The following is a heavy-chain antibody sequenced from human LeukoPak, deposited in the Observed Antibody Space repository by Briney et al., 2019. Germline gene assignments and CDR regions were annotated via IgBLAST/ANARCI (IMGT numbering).Heavy chain of an antibody. J-gene: IGHJ3*02. Sequence: PGGSLRLSYAASGFTFSSYSMNWVRQAPGKGLEWVSSISSSSSYIYYADSVKGRFTISRDNAKNSLYLRMNSLRAEDTAVYYCARDTTDAFDIWGQGTMVTVSS. D-gene: IGHD1-1*01. CDR2: ISSSSSYI. CDR1: GFTFSSYS. CDR3: ARDTTDAFDI. V-gene: IGHV3-21*01.